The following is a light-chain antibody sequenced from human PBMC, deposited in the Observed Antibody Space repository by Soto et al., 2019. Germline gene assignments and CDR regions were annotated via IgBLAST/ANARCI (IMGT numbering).Light chain of an antibody. CDR1: QSVTSTY. Sequence: EILLTQSPGTLSLSPGETATLSCRASQSVTSTYLAWYQQRPGQSPRLIIYGGSTRATGFPDRFSGGGSGTDFTLTISRLEHEDSAVYYCHCQQFDSSRIYSFGQGTKLEI. CDR2: GGS. V-gene: IGKV3-20*01. J-gene: IGKJ2*03. CDR3: QQFDSSRIYS.